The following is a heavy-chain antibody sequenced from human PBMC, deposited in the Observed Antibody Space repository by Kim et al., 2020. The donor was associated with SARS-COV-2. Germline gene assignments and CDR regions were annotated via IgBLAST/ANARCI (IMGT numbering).Heavy chain of an antibody. V-gene: IGHV1-69*13. CDR3: ARGGGTALEFDY. CDR1: GCTFSSYA. D-gene: IGHD2-15*01. CDR2: IIPICGTA. J-gene: IGHJ4*02. Sequence: SVKVSCKASGCTFSSYAMSWVRQAPGQGLEWMGGIIPICGTANYAQKFQGRVTITADESTSTAYMELSSLRSEDTAVYYCARGGGTALEFDYWGQGTLVTVSS.